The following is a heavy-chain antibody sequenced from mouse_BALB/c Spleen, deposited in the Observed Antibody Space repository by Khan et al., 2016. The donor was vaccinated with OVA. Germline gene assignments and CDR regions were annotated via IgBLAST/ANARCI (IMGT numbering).Heavy chain of an antibody. CDR3: ARVGYSGTMDY. V-gene: IGHV9-3-1*01. CDR2: INTYTGEP. CDR1: GFTFTNNG. D-gene: IGHD2-14*01. Sequence: QIQLVQSGPELKKPGETVKISCKASGFTFTNNGMNWVKQAPGKVLKWMGWINTYTGEPTYASDLKGRFAFSLETSASTAYLQINNLKNEDTATYFCARVGYSGTMDYWVQGTSVTVAS. J-gene: IGHJ4*01.